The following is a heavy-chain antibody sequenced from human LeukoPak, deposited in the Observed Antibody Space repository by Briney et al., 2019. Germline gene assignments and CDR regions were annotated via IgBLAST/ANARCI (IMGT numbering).Heavy chain of an antibody. CDR3: ARAAVVVLAATPGDY. V-gene: IGHV3-30-3*01. D-gene: IGHD2-15*01. J-gene: IGHJ4*02. CDR1: GFILSNHW. Sequence: GSSLRLSCAASGFILSNHWMTWVRQAPGRGLEWVAVISYDGSNKYYADSVKGRFTISRDTSKNTLYLQLNSLRPEDTAVYYCARAAVVVLAATPGDYWGQGTLVTVSS. CDR2: ISYDGSNK.